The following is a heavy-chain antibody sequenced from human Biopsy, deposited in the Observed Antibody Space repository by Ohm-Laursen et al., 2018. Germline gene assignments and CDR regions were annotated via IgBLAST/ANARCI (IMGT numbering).Heavy chain of an antibody. CDR1: GDSVSSGSFY. CDR2: IYDRGSTA. J-gene: IGHJ4*02. CDR3: ARGMRSSGWPYFDS. V-gene: IGHV4-61*01. D-gene: IGHD6-19*01. Sequence: PGTLSLTCTVSGDSVSSGSFYWTWIRQPPGQGLEYIGYIYDRGSTANYNPSLGSRVTMSVDMPKNQFSLKLSSVTAADTAIYYCARGMRSSGWPYFDSWGQGTLVTVSS.